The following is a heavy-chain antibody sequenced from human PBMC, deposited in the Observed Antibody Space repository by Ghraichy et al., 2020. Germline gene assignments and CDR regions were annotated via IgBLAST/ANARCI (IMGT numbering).Heavy chain of an antibody. CDR2: ISSSGSTI. D-gene: IGHD1-7*01. V-gene: IGHV3-11*01. J-gene: IGHJ6*02. CDR1: GFTFSDYY. CDR3: ARDLELRYYYYGMDV. Sequence: GESLNISCAASGFTFSDYYMSWIRQAPGKGLEWVSYISSSGSTIYYADSVKGRFTISRDNAKNSLYLQMNSLRAEDTAVYYCARDLELRYYYYGMDVWGQGTTVTVSS.